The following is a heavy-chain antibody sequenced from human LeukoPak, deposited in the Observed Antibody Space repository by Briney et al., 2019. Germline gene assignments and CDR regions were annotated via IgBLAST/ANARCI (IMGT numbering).Heavy chain of an antibody. CDR2: IIPIFGTA. V-gene: IGHV1-69*06. Sequence: ASVKVSCKASGGTFSSYAISWVRQAPGQGLEWMGGIIPIFGTANYAQKFQGRVTMTEDTSTDTAYMELSSLRSEDTAVYYCATVYRSITFGGVIHFFDYWGQGTLVTVSS. CDR1: GGTFSSYA. J-gene: IGHJ4*02. D-gene: IGHD3-16*02. CDR3: ATVYRSITFGGVIHFFDY.